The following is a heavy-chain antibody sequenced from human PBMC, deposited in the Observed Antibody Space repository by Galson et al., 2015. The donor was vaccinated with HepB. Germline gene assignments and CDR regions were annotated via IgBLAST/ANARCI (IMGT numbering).Heavy chain of an antibody. V-gene: IGHV1-2*04. Sequence: SVKVSCKASGYTFTGYYMHWVRQAPGQGLEWMGWINPNSGGTNYAQKFQGWVTMTRDTSISTAYMELSRLRSDDTAVYYCARDGDPLYCSGGSCYPQLGYYYYGMDVWGQGTTVTVSS. CDR1: GYTFTGYY. CDR2: INPNSGGT. CDR3: ARDGDPLYCSGGSCYPQLGYYYYGMDV. J-gene: IGHJ6*02. D-gene: IGHD2-15*01.